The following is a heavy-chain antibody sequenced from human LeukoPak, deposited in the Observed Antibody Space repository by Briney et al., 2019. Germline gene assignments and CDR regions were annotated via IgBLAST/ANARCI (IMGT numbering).Heavy chain of an antibody. CDR1: GFTFINYW. J-gene: IGHJ4*02. CDR2: IKQDGSEK. V-gene: IGHV3-7*01. CDR3: ATSRTKVDY. Sequence: PGGSLRLSCAASGFTFINYWMSWVRQALGKGLEWVASIKQDGSEKYYVDSVKGRFTISRDNAKNSVYLQMNSLRVEDTALYYCATSRTKVDYWGQGSLVTVSS.